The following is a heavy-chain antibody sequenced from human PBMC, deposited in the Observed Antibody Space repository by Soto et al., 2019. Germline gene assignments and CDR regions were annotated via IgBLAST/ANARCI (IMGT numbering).Heavy chain of an antibody. D-gene: IGHD6-6*01. CDR2: IIPIFGTA. J-gene: IGHJ6*02. CDR1: GGTFSSYA. CDR3: ARDDRGGSSDYYYSGMDV. Sequence: QVQLVQSGAEVKKPGSSVKVSCKASGGTFSSYAISWVRQAPGQGLEWMGGIIPIFGTANYAQKFQGRVTITADESTSTAYMELSSLRSEDTAVYYCARDDRGGSSDYYYSGMDVWGQGTTVTVSS. V-gene: IGHV1-69*01.